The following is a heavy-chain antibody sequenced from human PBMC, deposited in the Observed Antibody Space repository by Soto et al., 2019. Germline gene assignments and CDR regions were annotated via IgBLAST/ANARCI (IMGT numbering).Heavy chain of an antibody. D-gene: IGHD6-19*01. CDR1: GFTFSSYA. CDR2: ISGSGGST. Sequence: HPGGSLRLSCAASGFTFSSYAMSWVRQAPGKGLEWVSAISGSGGSTYYADSVKGRFTISRDNSKNTLYLQMNSLRAEDTAVYYCANRPLYLRSRGLAFENWGQGTLVTVSS. CDR3: ANRPLYLRSRGLAFEN. J-gene: IGHJ4*02. V-gene: IGHV3-23*01.